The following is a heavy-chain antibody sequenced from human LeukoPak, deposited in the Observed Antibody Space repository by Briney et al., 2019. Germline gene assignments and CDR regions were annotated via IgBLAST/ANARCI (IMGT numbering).Heavy chain of an antibody. CDR3: ARGQYDLWSGYYYFDY. D-gene: IGHD3-3*01. J-gene: IGHJ4*02. CDR1: GYTFTGYY. V-gene: IGHV1-2*02. Sequence: GASVKVSCKASGYTFTGYYMHWVRQAPGQGLEWMGWINPNSGGTNYAQKFQGRVTMTRDTSISTAYMELSRLRSDDTAVYYCARGQYDLWSGYYYFDYWGQGTLFTVSS. CDR2: INPNSGGT.